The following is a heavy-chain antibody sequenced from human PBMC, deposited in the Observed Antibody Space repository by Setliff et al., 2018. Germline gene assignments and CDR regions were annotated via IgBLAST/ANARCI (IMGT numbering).Heavy chain of an antibody. D-gene: IGHD3-3*01. V-gene: IGHV4-39*07. CDR3: ARRATYYNFWSGYYDY. Sequence: SETLSLTCTVSGGSISSSSYYWGWIRQPPGKGLEWIGSIYYSGSTYYNPSLKSRVTISVDTSKNQYSLKLSSVTAADTAVYYCARRATYYNFWSGYYDYWGQGTLVTVSS. J-gene: IGHJ4*02. CDR2: IYYSGST. CDR1: GGSISSSSYY.